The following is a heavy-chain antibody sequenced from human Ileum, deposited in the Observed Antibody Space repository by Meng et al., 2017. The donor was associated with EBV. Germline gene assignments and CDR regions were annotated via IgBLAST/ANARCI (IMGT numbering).Heavy chain of an antibody. CDR2: IYYSGRT. V-gene: IGHV4-30-4*01. CDR1: GGSVSSGNNY. D-gene: IGHD2-2*02. Sequence: ERQEAGPALVEPSQAPSLPCTVSGGSVSSGNNYWIWIRQPPGKGLEWIGYIYYSGRTYYNPSLESRVTMSVDTSKNQFSLNLNSVTAADTAVYYCARVNGDCFSTICYKGWFDPWGQGTLVTVSS. CDR3: ARVNGDCFSTICYKGWFDP. J-gene: IGHJ5*02.